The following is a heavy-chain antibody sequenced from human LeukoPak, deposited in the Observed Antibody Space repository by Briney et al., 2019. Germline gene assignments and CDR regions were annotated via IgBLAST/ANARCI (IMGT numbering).Heavy chain of an antibody. D-gene: IGHD3-9*01. Sequence: KPSETLSLTCVVYGGSFSGHYWSWIRQPPGKGLEWIGEMNHSGSTNYNRSLKSRVTISVDTSKNQFSLKLSSVTAADTAVYYCARGHAYYDFLTGYYSFAYFQHWGQGTLVTVSS. V-gene: IGHV4-34*01. J-gene: IGHJ1*01. CDR3: ARGHAYYDFLTGYYSFAYFQH. CDR2: MNHSGST. CDR1: GGSFSGHY.